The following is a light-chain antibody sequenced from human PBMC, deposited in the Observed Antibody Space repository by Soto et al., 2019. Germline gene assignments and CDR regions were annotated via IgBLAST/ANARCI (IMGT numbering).Light chain of an antibody. CDR3: QHYNNWPPLT. J-gene: IGKJ4*01. CDR2: GAS. V-gene: IGKV3-15*01. CDR1: KSVGGD. Sequence: DIVLTQSPATLSLTPGQGASLSCRASKSVGGDLAWYQQKPGQAPRLLIYGASTRAPDIPARFSGSGSGTEFTLTISSLQSADFAVYYCQHYNNWPPLTFGGGTKVDI.